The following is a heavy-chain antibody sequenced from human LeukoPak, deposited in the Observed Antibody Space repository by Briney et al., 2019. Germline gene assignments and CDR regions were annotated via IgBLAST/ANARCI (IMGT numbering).Heavy chain of an antibody. CDR2: ISSSSSTI. CDR1: GFTFSSYS. Sequence: GGSLRLSCAASGFTFSSYSMNWVRQAPGKGLEWVSYISSSSSTIYYADSVKGRFTISRDNAKNSLYLQMNSLRAEDTAVYYCAREAGGDYDYYYMDVWGKGTTATVSS. V-gene: IGHV3-48*01. D-gene: IGHD4-17*01. CDR3: AREAGGDYDYYYMDV. J-gene: IGHJ6*03.